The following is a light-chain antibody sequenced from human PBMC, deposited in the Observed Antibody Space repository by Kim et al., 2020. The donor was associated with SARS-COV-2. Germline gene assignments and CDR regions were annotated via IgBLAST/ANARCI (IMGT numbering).Light chain of an antibody. Sequence: AAVGDSVTITCRTTQSISSHLNWYQQKPGRAPTLLISAASTLQGGVPSRFSGSGSETDFTLTISSLQPDDFATYFCQQSYITPFTFGPGTKVDIK. V-gene: IGKV1-39*01. J-gene: IGKJ3*01. CDR3: QQSYITPFT. CDR1: QSISSH. CDR2: AAS.